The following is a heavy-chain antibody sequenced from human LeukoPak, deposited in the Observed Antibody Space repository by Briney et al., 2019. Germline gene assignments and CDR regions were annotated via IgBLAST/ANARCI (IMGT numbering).Heavy chain of an antibody. CDR2: IYYSGST. CDR1: GGSISSGGYY. Sequence: SETLSLTCTVSGGSISSGGYYWSWIRQHPGKGLEWIGDIYYSGSTYYNPTLKWRVTIPIDTSKNQFSLKLSSVTAADTAVYYCASADFWSGYYNYWGQGTLVTVSS. D-gene: IGHD3-3*01. CDR3: ASADFWSGYYNY. V-gene: IGHV4-31*03. J-gene: IGHJ4*02.